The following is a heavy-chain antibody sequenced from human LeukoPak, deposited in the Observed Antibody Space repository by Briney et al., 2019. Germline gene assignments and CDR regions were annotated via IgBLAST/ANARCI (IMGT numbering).Heavy chain of an antibody. V-gene: IGHV3-23*01. J-gene: IGHJ4*02. CDR2: ISGSADNT. D-gene: IGHD6-19*01. Sequence: GGSLRLSCVATGFTFSTYAMNWVRQAPGKGLEWVSTISGSADNTNYADSVKGRFTISRDYSKNTLYLQMNSLRAEDTAVYYCAKWGAGVWSGRGYFDSWGQGTLVTVSS. CDR3: AKWGAGVWSGRGYFDS. CDR1: GFTFSTYA.